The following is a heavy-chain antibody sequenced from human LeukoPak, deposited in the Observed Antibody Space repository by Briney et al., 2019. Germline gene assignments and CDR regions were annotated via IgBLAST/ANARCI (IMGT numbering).Heavy chain of an antibody. V-gene: IGHV1-69*05. Sequence: GASVKVSCKASGGTFSSYAISWVRQAPGQGLEWMGGIIPIFGTANYAQKFQGRVTITTDESTSTAYMELSSLRSEDTAVYHCARGVPQYSGSYYGSWGQGTLVTVSS. D-gene: IGHD1-26*01. CDR1: GGTFSSYA. CDR3: ARGVPQYSGSYYGS. J-gene: IGHJ4*02. CDR2: IIPIFGTA.